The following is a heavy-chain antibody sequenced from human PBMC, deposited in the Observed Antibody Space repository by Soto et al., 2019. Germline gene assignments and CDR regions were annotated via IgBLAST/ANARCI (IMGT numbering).Heavy chain of an antibody. D-gene: IGHD2-15*01. Sequence: SETLSLTCTVSGGSITSSSYYWGWIRQPPGKGLEWIGSLYYSGSTYYNPSLKSRVTISVDTSKNQFSLKLSSVAAADTAVYYCARCRRVVVAATPFYYYGMDVWGQGTTVTVSS. J-gene: IGHJ6*02. CDR2: LYYSGST. V-gene: IGHV4-39*07. CDR1: GGSITSSSYY. CDR3: ARCRRVVVAATPFYYYGMDV.